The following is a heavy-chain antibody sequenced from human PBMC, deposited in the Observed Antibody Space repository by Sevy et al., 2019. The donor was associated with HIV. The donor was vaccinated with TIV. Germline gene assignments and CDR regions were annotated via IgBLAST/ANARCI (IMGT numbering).Heavy chain of an antibody. CDR2: ISSSSTTI. CDR1: RLTFSSSS. D-gene: IGHD3-3*01. J-gene: IGHJ6*02. V-gene: IGHV3-48*02. Sequence: GGSLRLSCAASRLTFSSSSVNWVRQAPGKGLEWVPYISSSSTTIYYADSVKGRFTISRDNAKNSLYLQMNSLRDEDTAVYYCARGFMGADYYYGMDVWGQGTTVTVSS. CDR3: ARGFMGADYYYGMDV.